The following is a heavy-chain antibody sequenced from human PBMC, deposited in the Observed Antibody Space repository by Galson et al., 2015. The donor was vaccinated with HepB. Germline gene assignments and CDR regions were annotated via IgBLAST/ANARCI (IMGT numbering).Heavy chain of an antibody. CDR3: AKDFYTIRGVAANSYYYGLDV. Sequence: SLRLSCAASGFTFDDYAMHWVRQVPGKGLEWVSGISWNGGDMGYADFVKGRFSIFRDNAKNSVYLQMSSLRAEDTALYYCAKDFYTIRGVAANSYYYGLDVWGQGTTVTVSS. V-gene: IGHV3-9*01. CDR1: GFTFDDYA. CDR2: ISWNGGDM. D-gene: IGHD5-12*01. J-gene: IGHJ6*02.